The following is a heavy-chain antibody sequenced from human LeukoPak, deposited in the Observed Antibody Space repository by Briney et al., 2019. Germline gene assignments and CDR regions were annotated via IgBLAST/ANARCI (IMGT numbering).Heavy chain of an antibody. CDR3: ARGRRDGYNYRGSSATFLY. CDR1: GGTFSSYA. J-gene: IGHJ4*02. V-gene: IGHV1-69*04. CDR2: IIPILGIA. D-gene: IGHD5-24*01. Sequence: SVKVSCKASGGTFSSYAISWVRQAPGQGLEWMGRIIPILGIANYAQKFQGRVTITADKSTSTAYMELSSLRSEDTAVYYCARGRRDGYNYRGSSATFLYWGQGTLVTVSS.